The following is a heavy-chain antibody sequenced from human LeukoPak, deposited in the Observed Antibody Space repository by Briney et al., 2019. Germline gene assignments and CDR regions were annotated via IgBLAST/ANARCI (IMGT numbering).Heavy chain of an antibody. CDR1: GYTFTSYG. V-gene: IGHV1-18*01. D-gene: IGHD6-13*01. Sequence: ASVKVSCKASGYTFTSYGISWVRQAPGQGLEWMGWISAYNGNTNYAQKLQGRVTMTTDTSTSTAYMELRSLRSDGTAVYYFAICPGKQQLVSWFDPWGQGTLVTVSS. CDR2: ISAYNGNT. CDR3: AICPGKQQLVSWFDP. J-gene: IGHJ5*02.